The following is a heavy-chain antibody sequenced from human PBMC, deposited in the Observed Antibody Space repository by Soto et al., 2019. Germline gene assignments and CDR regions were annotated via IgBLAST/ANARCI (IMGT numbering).Heavy chain of an antibody. Sequence: GGSLRLSCAASGFTFSDYYMSWIRQAPGKGLEWVSYISSSSSYTNYADSVKGRFTISRDNSKNTLYLQMNSLRAEDTAVYYCAKGFRQLDQAMDVWGQGTTVTVSS. V-gene: IGHV3-11*05. CDR3: AKGFRQLDQAMDV. J-gene: IGHJ6*02. D-gene: IGHD6-6*01. CDR1: GFTFSDYY. CDR2: ISSSSSYT.